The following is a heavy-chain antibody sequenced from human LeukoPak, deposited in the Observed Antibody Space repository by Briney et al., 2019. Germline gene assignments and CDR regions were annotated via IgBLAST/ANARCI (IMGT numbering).Heavy chain of an antibody. CDR1: GYTFTSYG. V-gene: IGHV1-69*04. J-gene: IGHJ6*02. CDR2: IIPILGIA. D-gene: IGHD1-1*01. CDR3: ASAPGTTGYYYYGMDV. Sequence: GASVKVSCKASGYTFTSYGISWVRQAPGQGLEWMGRIIPILGIANYAQKFQGRVTITADKSTSTAYMELSSLRSEDTAVYYCASAPGTTGYYYYGMDVWGQGTTVTVSS.